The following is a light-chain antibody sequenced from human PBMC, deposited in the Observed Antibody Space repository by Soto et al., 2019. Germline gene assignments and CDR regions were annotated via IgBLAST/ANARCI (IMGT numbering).Light chain of an antibody. V-gene: IGLV1-51*01. J-gene: IGLJ2*01. Sequence: QSVLTQPPSVSAAPGQKVTISCSGSCSNIGNNYVSWYQQLPGTAPKLLIYDNNKRPSGIPDRFSGSKSGTSATLGITGLQTGDEADYYCGTWDSSLSAVVFGGGTK. CDR2: DNN. CDR3: GTWDSSLSAVV. CDR1: CSNIGNNY.